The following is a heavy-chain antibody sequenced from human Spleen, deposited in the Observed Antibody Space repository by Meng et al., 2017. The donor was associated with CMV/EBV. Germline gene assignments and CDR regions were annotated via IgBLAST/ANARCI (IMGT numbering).Heavy chain of an antibody. D-gene: IGHD3-10*01. J-gene: IGHJ6*02. CDR2: VSRSGGGT. CDR1: GFTFSSYA. V-gene: IGHV3-23*01. CDR3: ARDEVAMVRGAPTTLYYYYGMDV. Sequence: GESLKISCAASGFTFSSYAMSWVRQAPGKGLEWVSTVSRSGGGTDYADSVKGRFTVSRDNSKNTLFLQINSLRAEDTAVYYCARDEVAMVRGAPTTLYYYYGMDVWGQGTTVTVSS.